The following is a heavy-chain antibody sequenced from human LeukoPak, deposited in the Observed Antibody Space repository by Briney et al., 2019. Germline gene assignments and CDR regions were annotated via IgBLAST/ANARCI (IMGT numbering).Heavy chain of an antibody. CDR2: INPNSSDT. Sequence: ASVKVSCKASGYTFTGYYMRWVRQAPGQGLEWMGWINPNSSDTIYAQKFQGRVTMTRDTSISTGFMELSSLRSDDTAVYYCARQVAGSFDYWGQGTLVTVSS. J-gene: IGHJ4*02. CDR3: ARQVAGSFDY. CDR1: GYTFTGYY. V-gene: IGHV1-2*02. D-gene: IGHD6-19*01.